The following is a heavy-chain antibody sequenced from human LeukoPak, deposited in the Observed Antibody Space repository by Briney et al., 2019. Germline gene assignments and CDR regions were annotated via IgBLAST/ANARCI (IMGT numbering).Heavy chain of an antibody. V-gene: IGHV3-53*01. CDR2: IYSGGST. D-gene: IGHD4-17*01. CDR3: AKRAYGDRGPFDY. J-gene: IGHJ4*02. Sequence: GGSLRLSCAASGFTVSSNYMSWVRQAPGKGLEWVSVIYSGGSTYYADSVKGRFTISRDNSKNTLYLQMTSLRAEDTAVYYCAKRAYGDRGPFDYWGQGTLVTVSS. CDR1: GFTVSSNY.